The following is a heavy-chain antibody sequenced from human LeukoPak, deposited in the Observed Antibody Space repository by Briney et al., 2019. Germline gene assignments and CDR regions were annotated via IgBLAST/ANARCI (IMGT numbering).Heavy chain of an antibody. Sequence: PGGSLRLSCAASGWTFSSYWLSWVRQAPGKGLEWVANIKQDGSEKYYVDSVKGRFTISRDNAKNSLYLQMNSLRAEDTAVYYCARKATYYDILTGYHFDYWGQGTLVTVSS. CDR2: IKQDGSEK. CDR3: ARKATYYDILTGYHFDY. CDR1: GWTFSSYW. D-gene: IGHD3-9*01. V-gene: IGHV3-7*03. J-gene: IGHJ4*02.